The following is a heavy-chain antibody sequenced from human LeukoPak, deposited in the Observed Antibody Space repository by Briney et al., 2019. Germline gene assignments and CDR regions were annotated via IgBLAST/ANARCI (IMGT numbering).Heavy chain of an antibody. CDR1: GGSISSYY. Sequence: SETLSLTSTVSGGSISSYYWSWIRQPPGKGLEWIGYIYYSGSTNYNPSLKSRVTISVDTSKNQFSLKLSSVTAADTAVYYCARGSLRYGDIDYWGQGTLVTVSS. D-gene: IGHD4-17*01. J-gene: IGHJ4*02. V-gene: IGHV4-59*01. CDR3: ARGSLRYGDIDY. CDR2: IYYSGST.